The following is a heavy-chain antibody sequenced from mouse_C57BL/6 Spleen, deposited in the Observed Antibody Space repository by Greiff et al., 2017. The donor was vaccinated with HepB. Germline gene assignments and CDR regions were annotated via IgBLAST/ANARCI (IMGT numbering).Heavy chain of an antibody. CDR2: INPYNGGT. V-gene: IGHV1-19*01. CDR3: ARADSNFSYYFDY. D-gene: IGHD2-5*01. CDR1: GYTFTDYY. Sequence: VQLQQSGPVLVKPGASVKMSCKASGYTFTDYYMNWVKQSHGKSLEWIGVINPYNGGTSYNQKFKGKATLTVDKSSSTAYMELNSLTSEDSAVYYCARADSNFSYYFDYWGQGTTLTVSS. J-gene: IGHJ2*01.